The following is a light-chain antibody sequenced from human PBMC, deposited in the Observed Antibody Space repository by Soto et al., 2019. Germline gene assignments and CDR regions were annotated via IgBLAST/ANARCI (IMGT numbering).Light chain of an antibody. CDR3: QQRGSWPAT. V-gene: IGKV3-11*01. CDR2: DAS. CDR1: QSVNNF. Sequence: IFLTQSPSIVSLSPGERATLSCRASQSVNNFFAWYQQKPGQAPSLLIYDASYRAPGIPARFSGSGSGTDFTLTISSLEAEDSAVYYCQQRGSWPATFGPGTKVDI. J-gene: IGKJ3*01.